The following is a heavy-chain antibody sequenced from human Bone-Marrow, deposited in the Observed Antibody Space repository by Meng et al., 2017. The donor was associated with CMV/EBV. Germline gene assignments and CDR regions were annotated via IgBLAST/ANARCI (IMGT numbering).Heavy chain of an antibody. CDR2: INPNDDT. J-gene: IGHJ4*02. V-gene: IGHV1-2*02. Sequence: QVQRVQSGGEVKKPGASVKVSCKASGYTVTDYYIHWARQAPGQWLEWMGWINPNDDTNYAQNFQGRVTMTRDMSINTVYVELSRLTSDDTAVYYCARGSGWSRFDYWGLGTLVTVSS. CDR1: GYTVTDYY. D-gene: IGHD6-19*01. CDR3: ARGSGWSRFDY.